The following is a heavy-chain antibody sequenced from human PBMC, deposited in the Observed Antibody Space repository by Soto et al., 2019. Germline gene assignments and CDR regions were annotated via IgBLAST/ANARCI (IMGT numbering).Heavy chain of an antibody. D-gene: IGHD3-3*01. CDR2: ISGSGGST. CDR1: GFTFSSYA. Sequence: GGSLRLSCAASGFTFSSYAMSWVRQAPGKGLEWVSAISGSGGSTYYADSVKGRFTISRDNSKNTRYLQMNSLRAEDTAVYYCAKEYDFWSAYYYMDVWGKGTTVTVSS. CDR3: AKEYDFWSAYYYMDV. V-gene: IGHV3-23*01. J-gene: IGHJ6*03.